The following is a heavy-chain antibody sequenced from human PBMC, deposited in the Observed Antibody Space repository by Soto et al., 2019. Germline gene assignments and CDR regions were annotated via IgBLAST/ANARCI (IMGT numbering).Heavy chain of an antibody. Sequence: GGSLRLSCAASGFTFSSYWMHWVRQAPGKGLVWVSRINSDGSSTSYADSVKGRFTISRDNAKNTLYLQMNSLRAEDTAVYYCARPHCSGGSCYSGGYYYYMDVWGKGTTVTVSS. D-gene: IGHD2-15*01. V-gene: IGHV3-74*01. CDR2: INSDGSST. CDR1: GFTFSSYW. J-gene: IGHJ6*03. CDR3: ARPHCSGGSCYSGGYYYYMDV.